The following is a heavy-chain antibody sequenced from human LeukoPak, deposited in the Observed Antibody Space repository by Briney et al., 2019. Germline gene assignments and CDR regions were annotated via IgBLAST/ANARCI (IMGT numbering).Heavy chain of an antibody. J-gene: IGHJ5*02. CDR1: GYTFTSYG. V-gene: IGHV1-18*04. Sequence: ASVKVSCKASGYTFTSYGISWVRQAPGQGLECMGWISAYNGNTNYAQKLQGRVTMTTDTSTSTAYMELRSLRSDDTAVYYCARSSSVLLWFGELFADWFDPWGQGTLVTVSS. CDR3: ARSSSVLLWFGELFADWFDP. CDR2: ISAYNGNT. D-gene: IGHD3-10*01.